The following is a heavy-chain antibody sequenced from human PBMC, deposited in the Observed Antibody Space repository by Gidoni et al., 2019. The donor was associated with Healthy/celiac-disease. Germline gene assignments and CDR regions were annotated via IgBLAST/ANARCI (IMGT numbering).Heavy chain of an antibody. Sequence: EVQLLESGGGLVQPGGSLRLSCAASGFTFSSSAMSWVRQAPGKGLEWVSAISGSGGSTYYADSVKGRFTISRDNSKNTLYLQMNSLRAEDTAVYYCAKDWALGWDAAAGYNWFDPWGQGTLVTVSS. CDR2: ISGSGGST. D-gene: IGHD6-13*01. CDR3: AKDWALGWDAAAGYNWFDP. V-gene: IGHV3-23*01. J-gene: IGHJ5*02. CDR1: GFTFSSSA.